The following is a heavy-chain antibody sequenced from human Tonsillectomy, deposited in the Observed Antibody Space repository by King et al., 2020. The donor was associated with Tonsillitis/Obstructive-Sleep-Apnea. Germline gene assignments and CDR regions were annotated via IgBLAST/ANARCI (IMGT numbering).Heavy chain of an antibody. CDR1: GFTFSSYW. CDR2: IKQDGSEK. V-gene: IGHV3-7*04. D-gene: IGHD6-19*01. Sequence: QLVQSGGGLVQPGGSLRLSCAASGFTFSSYWMSWVRQAPGKGLEWVANIKQDGSEKYYVDSVKGRFTISRDNAKNSLYLQMNSLRAEDTAVYYGAMAVPGLTPYSNNNMEVGGKGPRSPSP. CDR3: AMAVPGLTPYSNNNMEV. J-gene: IGHJ6*03.